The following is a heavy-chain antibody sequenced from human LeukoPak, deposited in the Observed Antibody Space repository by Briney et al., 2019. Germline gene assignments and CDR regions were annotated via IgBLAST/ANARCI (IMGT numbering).Heavy chain of an antibody. Sequence: GGSLRLSCAASGFTFDDYGMSWVRQAPGKGLEWVSGINWNGGSTGYADSVKGRFTISRDNAKNSLYLQMNSLRAEDTALYYCARDTPSSYGSGSDYWGQGTLVTVSS. V-gene: IGHV3-20*04. D-gene: IGHD3-10*01. CDR2: INWNGGST. CDR1: GFTFDDYG. J-gene: IGHJ4*02. CDR3: ARDTPSSYGSGSDY.